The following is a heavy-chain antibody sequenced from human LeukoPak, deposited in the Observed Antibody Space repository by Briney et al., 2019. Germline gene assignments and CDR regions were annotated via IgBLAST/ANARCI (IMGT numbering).Heavy chain of an antibody. J-gene: IGHJ4*02. CDR1: GLTFSSNS. V-gene: IGHV3-23*01. D-gene: IGHD3-10*01. CDR3: AKDAVAPGSGGDYFDY. Sequence: AGGSLRLSWAASGLTFSSNSMSWVRHAPGKGLESVPVITGNGGRTYYADSVKGRFTISRDNSKNTLSLQMNSLRADDTAVYYCAKDAVAPGSGGDYFDYWGQGTLVTVSS. CDR2: ITGNGGRT.